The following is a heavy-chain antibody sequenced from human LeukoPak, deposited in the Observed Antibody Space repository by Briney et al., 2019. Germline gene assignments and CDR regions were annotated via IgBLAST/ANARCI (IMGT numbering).Heavy chain of an antibody. J-gene: IGHJ4*02. CDR2: IYYGGST. CDR1: GGSISSYY. V-gene: IGHV4-59*01. D-gene: IGHD3-9*01. Sequence: SETLSLTCTVSGGSISSYYWSWIRQPPGKGLEWIGYIYYGGSTNYNPSLKSRVTISVDTSKNQFSLKLSSVTAADTAVYYCARVKSDIFDYWGQGTLVTVSS. CDR3: ARVKSDIFDY.